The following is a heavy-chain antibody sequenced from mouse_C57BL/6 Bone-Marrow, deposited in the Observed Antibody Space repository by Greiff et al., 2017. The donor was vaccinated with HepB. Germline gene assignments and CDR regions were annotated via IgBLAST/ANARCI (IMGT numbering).Heavy chain of an antibody. Sequence: LVESEGGLVQPGSSMKLSCTASGFTFSDYYMAWVRQVPEKGLEWVANINYDGSSTYYLDSLKSRFIISRDNAKNILYLQMSSLKSEDTATYYCAREDYYGLFDYWGQGTTLTVSS. CDR3: AREDYYGLFDY. J-gene: IGHJ2*01. D-gene: IGHD1-1*01. CDR2: INYDGSST. CDR1: GFTFSDYY. V-gene: IGHV5-16*01.